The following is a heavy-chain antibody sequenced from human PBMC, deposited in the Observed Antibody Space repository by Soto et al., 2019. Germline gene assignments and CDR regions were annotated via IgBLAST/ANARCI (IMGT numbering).Heavy chain of an antibody. V-gene: IGHV6-1*01. CDR3: ENSGIAAAGSAFDI. Sequence: SQTLSLTCAISGDSVSSNSAAWNWIRQSPSRGLEWLGRTYYRSKWYNDYAVSVKSRITINPDTSKNQFSLQLNSVTPEDTAVYYCENSGIAAAGSAFDIWGQGTMVTVSS. CDR2: TYYRSKWYN. D-gene: IGHD6-13*01. J-gene: IGHJ3*02. CDR1: GDSVSSNSAA.